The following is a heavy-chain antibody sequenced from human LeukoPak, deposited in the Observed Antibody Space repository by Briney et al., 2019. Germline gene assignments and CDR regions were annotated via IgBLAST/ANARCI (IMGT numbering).Heavy chain of an antibody. CDR3: ARGYYDFWSGYYNRFDY. J-gene: IGHJ4*02. CDR2: INPNSGGT. V-gene: IGHV1-2*02. D-gene: IGHD3-3*01. CDR1: GYTFTGYY. Sequence: ASVKVSCKASGYTFTGYYMHWVRQAPGQGLEWMGWINPNSGGTNYAQKFQGRVTITRNTSISTAYMELSSLRSEDTAVYYCARGYYDFWSGYYNRFDYWGQGTLVTVSS.